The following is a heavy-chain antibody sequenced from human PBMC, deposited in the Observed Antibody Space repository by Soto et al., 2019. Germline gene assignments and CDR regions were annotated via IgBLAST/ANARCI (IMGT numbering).Heavy chain of an antibody. J-gene: IGHJ6*02. CDR3: ARALTGYGMDV. CDR2: FTTYNGNT. V-gene: IGHV1-18*01. CDR1: RYIFTNYG. Sequence: QVQLVQSGVEVREPGASVKVSCKAVRYIFTNYGVSWVRQAPGQGLEWMGWFTTYNGNTEYAQKFQGRVTMTTDASTSTAYMELGSLRSDDTAIYYCARALTGYGMDVWGQGTTVTVSS.